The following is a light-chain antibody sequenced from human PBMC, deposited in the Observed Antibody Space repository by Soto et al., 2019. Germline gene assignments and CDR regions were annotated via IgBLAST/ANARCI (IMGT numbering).Light chain of an antibody. CDR1: SSNIGAGFD. V-gene: IGLV1-40*01. CDR2: RNS. J-gene: IGLJ1*01. Sequence: QSVLTQPPSMSGAPGPRVTISCTGSSSNIGAGFDVHWYQHLPGTAPKVLIYRNSNRPSGVPDRFSGSKSGTSASLAITGLQAEDEADYYCHSYDNSLSSYVFGTGTKVTVL. CDR3: HSYDNSLSSYV.